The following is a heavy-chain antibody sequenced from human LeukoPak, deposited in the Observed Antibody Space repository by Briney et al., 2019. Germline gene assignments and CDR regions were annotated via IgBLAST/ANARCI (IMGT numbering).Heavy chain of an antibody. V-gene: IGHV1-18*01. CDR3: ARPDYYDSSGYYGNKFDY. J-gene: IGHJ4*02. Sequence: ASVKVSCKASGYTFTNYGISWVRQAPGQGLEWVRWISGNNGDTNYAQKFQGRVTMTTDTSTSTAYMELRSLRSDDTAVYYCARPDYYDSSGYYGNKFDYWGQGTLVTVSS. D-gene: IGHD3-22*01. CDR2: ISGNNGDT. CDR1: GYTFTNYG.